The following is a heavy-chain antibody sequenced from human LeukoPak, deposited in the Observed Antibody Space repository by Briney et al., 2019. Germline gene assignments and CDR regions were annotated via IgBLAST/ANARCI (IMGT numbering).Heavy chain of an antibody. D-gene: IGHD4-17*01. J-gene: IGHJ4*02. CDR2: IKQEGSEN. Sequence: GGSLRLSCAAAGFTLSSYWMSWVRQAPGKGLEWVANIKQEGSENYYVDSVKGRFTISRDNGKNSLYLQMNSLRAEDTAVYYCARGSTTVTVWGQGTLVTVSS. CDR3: ARGSTTVTV. CDR1: GFTLSSYW. V-gene: IGHV3-7*01.